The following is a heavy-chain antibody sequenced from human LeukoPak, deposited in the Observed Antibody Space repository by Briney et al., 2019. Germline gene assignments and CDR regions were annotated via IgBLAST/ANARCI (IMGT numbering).Heavy chain of an antibody. CDR3: ARDSWGRFDY. Sequence: KPSETLSLTCTVSGGSISSYYWSWIRQPPGKGLEWIGYIFQSGTTKYNPSLKSRVTILSDVSKNQFSLNLTSVTAADTAVYYCARDSWGRFDYWGQGTLVAVSS. V-gene: IGHV4-59*01. J-gene: IGHJ4*02. CDR2: IFQSGTT. CDR1: GGSISSYY. D-gene: IGHD7-27*01.